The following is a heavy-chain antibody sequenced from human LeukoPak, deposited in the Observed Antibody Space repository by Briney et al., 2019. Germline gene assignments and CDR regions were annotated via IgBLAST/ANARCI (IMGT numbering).Heavy chain of an antibody. CDR2: ISSVTYT. Sequence: GGTLRLSCAASGFTFSDNGMSWVRQAPGKGLEWIAHISSVTYTAYADSVKGRFTISRDNAKNSLYLQMNSLRAEDTAVYYCAELGITMIGGVWGKGTTVTISS. D-gene: IGHD3-10*02. J-gene: IGHJ6*04. V-gene: IGHV3-69-1*02. CDR1: GFTFSDNG. CDR3: AELGITMIGGV.